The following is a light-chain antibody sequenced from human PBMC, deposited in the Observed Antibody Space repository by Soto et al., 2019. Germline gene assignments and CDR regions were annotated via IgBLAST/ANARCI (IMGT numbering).Light chain of an antibody. CDR2: DAS. V-gene: IGKV1-5*01. J-gene: IGKJ1*01. CDR3: QQYNRYSPWT. Sequence: DIQMTQSPSTLSASVGDRVTITCRASQSISSWLAWYQQKPGKAPKLLIYDASSWESGVPSRFSGSGSGTEFTLTISSLQPDDFATYYCQQYNRYSPWTFGQGTKVEIK. CDR1: QSISSW.